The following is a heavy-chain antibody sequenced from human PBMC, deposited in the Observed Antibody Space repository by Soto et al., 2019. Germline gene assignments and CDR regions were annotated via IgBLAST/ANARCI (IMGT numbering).Heavy chain of an antibody. CDR3: AREGWFDP. CDR1: GGSFSGYY. V-gene: IGHV4-34*01. Sequence: SETLSLTCAVYGGSFSGYYWSWIRQPPGKGLEWIGEINHSGSTNYNPSLKSRVTISVDTSKNQFSLKLSSVTAADTAVYYCAREGWFDPWGQGTLVTVAS. J-gene: IGHJ5*02. CDR2: INHSGST.